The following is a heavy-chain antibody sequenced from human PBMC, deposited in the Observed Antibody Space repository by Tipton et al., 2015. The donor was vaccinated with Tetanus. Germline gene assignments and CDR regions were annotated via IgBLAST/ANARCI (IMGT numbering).Heavy chain of an antibody. D-gene: IGHD1-26*01. CDR3: ARDQARGARGWNYFDY. CDR1: GGSISSGGYY. Sequence: LVKPTQTLSLTCTVSGGSISSGGYYWSWIRQHPGKGLERIGDIYNSGSSYYNPSLKSRVTISVDTSKNQFSLKLNSVTAADTAVYYCARDQARGARGWNYFDYWGQGSLVTVSS. CDR2: IYNSGSS. J-gene: IGHJ4*02. V-gene: IGHV4-31*03.